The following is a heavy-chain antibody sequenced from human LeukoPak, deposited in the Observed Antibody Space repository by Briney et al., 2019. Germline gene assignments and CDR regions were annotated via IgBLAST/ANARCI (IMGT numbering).Heavy chain of an antibody. CDR1: GYTFTSYG. V-gene: IGHV1-18*01. D-gene: IGHD6-19*01. Sequence: GASVKVSCKASGYTFTSYGISWVRQAPGQGLEWMGWISAYNGNTNYAQKLQGRVTMTTDTSTSTAYMELRSLRSDDTAVYYCARDLPILMYSSGWYWSYWGQGTLVTVSS. J-gene: IGHJ4*02. CDR3: ARDLPILMYSSGWYWSY. CDR2: ISAYNGNT.